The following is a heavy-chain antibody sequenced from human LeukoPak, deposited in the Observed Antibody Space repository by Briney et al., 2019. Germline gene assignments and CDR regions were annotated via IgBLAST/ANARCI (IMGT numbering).Heavy chain of an antibody. CDR1: GGSISSGSYY. Sequence: PSETLSLTCTVSGGSISSGSYYWSWIRQPAGKGLEWIGRIYTSGSTNYNPSLKSRVTISEDTSKNQFSLKLSSVTAADTAVYYCARWVRALQLADYWGQRTLATVSS. CDR3: ARWVRALQLADY. CDR2: IYTSGST. J-gene: IGHJ4*02. V-gene: IGHV4-61*02. D-gene: IGHD6-13*01.